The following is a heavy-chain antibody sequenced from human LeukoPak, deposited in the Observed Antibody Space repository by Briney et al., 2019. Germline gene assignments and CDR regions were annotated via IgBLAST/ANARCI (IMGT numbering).Heavy chain of an antibody. D-gene: IGHD6-13*01. CDR2: ISYDGSNE. CDR1: GFTFSSYG. Sequence: QSGGSLRLSCAASGFTFSSYGMHWVRQAPGKGLEWVAVISYDGSNEYYADSVKGRFTISRDNSKNTLYLQMNSLRAEDTAVYYCAKDARYSSSWGFDPWGQGTLVTVSS. V-gene: IGHV3-30*18. J-gene: IGHJ5*02. CDR3: AKDARYSSSWGFDP.